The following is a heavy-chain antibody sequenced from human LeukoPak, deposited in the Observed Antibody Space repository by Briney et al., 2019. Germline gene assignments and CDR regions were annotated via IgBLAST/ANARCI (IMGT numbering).Heavy chain of an antibody. CDR3: ARAPGPRTAIVRGVFDY. CDR1: GFTFSSYE. D-gene: IGHD5-18*01. Sequence: PGGSLRLSCAASGFTFSSYEMNWVRQAPGKGLEWVSYISSSGSTIYYADSVKGRFTISRDNAKNSPYLQMNSLRAEDTAVYYCARAPGPRTAIVRGVFDYWGQGTLVTVSS. CDR2: ISSSGSTI. V-gene: IGHV3-48*03. J-gene: IGHJ4*02.